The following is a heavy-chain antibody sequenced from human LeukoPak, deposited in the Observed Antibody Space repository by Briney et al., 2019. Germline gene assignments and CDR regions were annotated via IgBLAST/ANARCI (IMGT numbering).Heavy chain of an antibody. J-gene: IGHJ3*01. CDR1: GFTFSGSA. D-gene: IGHD5-18*01. CDR3: TTLRPWIQPR. Sequence: GGSLRLSCAASGFTFSGSAMHWVRQASGKGLEWVGRIRSKANSYATAYAASVKGRFTISRDDSKNTLYLQMNRLKTEDTAVYYCTTLRPWIQPRWGQGTMVTVSS. CDR2: IRSKANSYAT. V-gene: IGHV3-73*01.